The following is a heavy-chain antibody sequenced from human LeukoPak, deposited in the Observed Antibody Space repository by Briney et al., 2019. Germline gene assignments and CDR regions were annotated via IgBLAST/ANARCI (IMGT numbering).Heavy chain of an antibody. J-gene: IGHJ5*02. Sequence: SETLSLTCTVSGDSISSYYWSWIRQPPGKGLEWIGYIYYSGGTNYNPSLKSRVTISVDTSKNQFSLKLSSVTAADTAVYYCARERGIKSFDPWGQGTLVTVSS. CDR1: GDSISSYY. CDR2: IYYSGGT. D-gene: IGHD3-16*01. V-gene: IGHV4-59*01. CDR3: ARERGIKSFDP.